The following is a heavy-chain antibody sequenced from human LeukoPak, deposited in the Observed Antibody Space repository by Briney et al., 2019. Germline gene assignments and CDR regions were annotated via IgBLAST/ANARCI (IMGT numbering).Heavy chain of an antibody. J-gene: IGHJ4*02. CDR3: ARDHGRYCSGGSCYFGGFFEY. Sequence: SGGSLRLSCAASGFTFSSYWMSWVRQAPGKGLEWVANIKQDGSEKYYVDSVKGRFTISRDNAKNSLYLQMNSLRAEDTAVYYCARDHGRYCSGGSCYFGGFFEYWGQGTLGTVSS. D-gene: IGHD2-15*01. CDR2: IKQDGSEK. CDR1: GFTFSSYW. V-gene: IGHV3-7*03.